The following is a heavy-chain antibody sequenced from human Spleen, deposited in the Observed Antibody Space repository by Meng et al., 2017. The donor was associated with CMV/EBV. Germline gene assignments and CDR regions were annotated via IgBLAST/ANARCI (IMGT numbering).Heavy chain of an antibody. Sequence: GPRQGSGPGRVKPSETLSLPCTVSGGSISSYYWSWIRQPAGKGLEWIGRIYTSGSTNYNPSLKSRVTMSVDTSKNQFSLKLSSVTAADTAVYYCARELAYYYDSSGYCLGYWGQGTLVTVSS. J-gene: IGHJ4*02. CDR3: ARELAYYYDSSGYCLGY. D-gene: IGHD3-22*01. CDR1: GGSISSYY. CDR2: IYTSGST. V-gene: IGHV4-4*07.